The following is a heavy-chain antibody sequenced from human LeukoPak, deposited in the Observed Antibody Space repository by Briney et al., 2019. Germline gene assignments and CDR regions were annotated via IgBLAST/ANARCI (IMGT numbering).Heavy chain of an antibody. CDR2: IWYDGGNK. J-gene: IGHJ6*02. V-gene: IGHV3-33*01. CDR3: ARVMGLRNPHGMDV. Sequence: GGSLRLSCAASGFTFSSYGMHWVRQAPGKGLEWVAVIWYDGGNKYYADSVKGRFTISRDNSKNTLYLQMNSLRAEDTAVYYCARVMGLRNPHGMDVWGQGTTVTVSS. D-gene: IGHD1-14*01. CDR1: GFTFSSYG.